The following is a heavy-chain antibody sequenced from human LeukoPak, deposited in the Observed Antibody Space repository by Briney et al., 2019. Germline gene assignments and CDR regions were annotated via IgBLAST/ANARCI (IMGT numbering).Heavy chain of an antibody. CDR3: ARVAKERVGGVYYFDY. V-gene: IGHV3-13*01. D-gene: IGHD1-1*01. CDR1: GFTFSDDD. J-gene: IGHJ4*02. CDR2: IGTAGDT. Sequence: PAGSLRLSCAASGFTFSDDDMHWVRQATGKGLEWVSAIGTAGDTYDTGSVKGRFTISRENAKTSLYLQMNSLRDGDTAVYYCARVAKERVGGVYYFDYWGQGTLVTVSS.